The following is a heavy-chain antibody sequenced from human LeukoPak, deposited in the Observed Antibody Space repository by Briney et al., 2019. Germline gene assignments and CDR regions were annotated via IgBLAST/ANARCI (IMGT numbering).Heavy chain of an antibody. CDR2: ISGSGGST. D-gene: IGHD3-10*01. V-gene: IGHV3-23*01. CDR1: GFTFSSYA. Sequence: PGGSLRLSCAASGFTFSSYAMSWVRQAPGKGLEWVSAISGSGGSTYYADSVKGRFTISRDNSKNTLYLQMNSLRAEDTAVYYCAPDPTMVRGVIRDGGMDVWGQGTTVTVSS. CDR3: APDPTMVRGVIRDGGMDV. J-gene: IGHJ6*02.